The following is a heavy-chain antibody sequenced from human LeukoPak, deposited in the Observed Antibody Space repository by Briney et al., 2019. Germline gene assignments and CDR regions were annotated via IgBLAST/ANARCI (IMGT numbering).Heavy chain of an antibody. Sequence: PGGSLRLSCAASGFTFSSYGMPWVRQAPGKGLEWVAVISYDGSNKYYADSVKGRFTISRDNSKNTLYLQMNSLRAEDTAVYYCAAPLYSSSWYFYYYYGMDVWGQGTTVTVSS. CDR1: GFTFSSYG. J-gene: IGHJ6*02. D-gene: IGHD6-13*01. CDR3: AAPLYSSSWYFYYYYGMDV. V-gene: IGHV3-30*03. CDR2: ISYDGSNK.